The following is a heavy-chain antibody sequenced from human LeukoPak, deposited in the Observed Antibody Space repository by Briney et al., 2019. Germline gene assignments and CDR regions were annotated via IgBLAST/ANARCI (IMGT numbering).Heavy chain of an antibody. CDR2: MYHSATT. J-gene: IGHJ5*02. Sequence: SETLSLTCTVSGGSISTHYWSWIRQPPGKGLEWVGYMYHSATTSYNPSLSSRVTISGDTSQNLFSLKLSSVTAADAAVYYCARLYRVSQYYDFWSGSNWFDPWGQGTLVTVSS. D-gene: IGHD3-3*01. V-gene: IGHV4-59*08. CDR3: ARLYRVSQYYDFWSGSNWFDP. CDR1: GGSISTHY.